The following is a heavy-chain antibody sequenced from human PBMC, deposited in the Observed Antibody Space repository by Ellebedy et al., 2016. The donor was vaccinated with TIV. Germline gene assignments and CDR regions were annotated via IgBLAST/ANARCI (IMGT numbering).Heavy chain of an antibody. D-gene: IGHD6-13*01. CDR2: INPDSGGT. J-gene: IGHJ6*02. CDR1: GYTFTANY. V-gene: IGHV1-2*02. Sequence: ASVKVSCKASGYTFTANYIHWVRQAPGQGLEWMGWINPDSGGTNFAQKFQDRVSMTRDTSANTAYMELSRLESDDTAVYYCARVRRASSGMDVWGQGTTVTVS. CDR3: ARVRRASSGMDV.